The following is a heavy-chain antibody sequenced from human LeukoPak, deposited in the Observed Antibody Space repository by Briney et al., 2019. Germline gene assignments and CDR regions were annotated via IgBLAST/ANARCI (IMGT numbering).Heavy chain of an antibody. CDR2: IYYSGST. J-gene: IGHJ5*02. CDR1: GGSISSYY. V-gene: IGHV4-59*01. D-gene: IGHD3-10*01. Sequence: SETLSLTCTVSGGSISSYYWSWIRQPPGKGLEWIGYIYYSGSTNYNPSLKSRVTISVDTSKNQFSLKLSSVTAADTAVYYCARDRPTSGENWFDPWGQGTLVTVSS. CDR3: ARDRPTSGENWFDP.